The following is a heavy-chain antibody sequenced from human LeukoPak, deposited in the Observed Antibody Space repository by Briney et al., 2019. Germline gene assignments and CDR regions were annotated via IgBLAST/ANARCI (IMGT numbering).Heavy chain of an antibody. V-gene: IGHV3-74*01. CDR2: INTDGSTT. CDR1: GFTFSSYW. J-gene: IGHJ4*02. D-gene: IGHD6-6*01. CDR3: AREISSSSGRAFDY. Sequence: PGGSLRLSCAASGFTFSSYWMHWVRQGPGKGLAWVSRINTDGSTTTYADSVKGRFTVSRDNGNNTLYLQMNSLRAEDTTVYYCAREISSSSGRAFDYWGQGTLVTVSP.